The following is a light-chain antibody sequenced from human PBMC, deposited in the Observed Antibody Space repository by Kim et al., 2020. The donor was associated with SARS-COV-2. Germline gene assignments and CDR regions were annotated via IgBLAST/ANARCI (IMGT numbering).Light chain of an antibody. J-gene: IGKJ5*01. CDR2: GAS. V-gene: IGKV3-20*01. Sequence: LSPCESATPSCRASQYVNRNYLAWSKHKPGQAPRLLIYGASSRATGIPDRFSGSGSGTDFTLTITRLEPEDFAVYYCQQYGDLITFGQGTRLEIK. CDR1: QYVNRNY. CDR3: QQYGDLIT.